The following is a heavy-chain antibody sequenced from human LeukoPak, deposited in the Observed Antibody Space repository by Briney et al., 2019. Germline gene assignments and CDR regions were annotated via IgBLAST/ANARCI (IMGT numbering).Heavy chain of an antibody. V-gene: IGHV5-51*07. CDR3: ARQQYLAFDI. CDR1: GYSFTTYW. CDR2: IFPGDSET. J-gene: IGHJ3*02. D-gene: IGHD2/OR15-2a*01. Sequence: ESLKISCKGSGYSFTTYWIAWLHLMPGKGLEWMGIIFPGDSETRYSTSFQGQVTISADKSISTAYLQWSSLKASDTAIYYCARQQYLAFDIWGQGTMVTVSS.